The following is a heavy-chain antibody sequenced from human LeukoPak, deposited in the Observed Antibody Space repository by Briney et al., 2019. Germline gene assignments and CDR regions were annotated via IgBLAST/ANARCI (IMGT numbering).Heavy chain of an antibody. Sequence: GASVKVSCKASGGTFSSYAISWVRQAPGQGLEWMGRIIPILGIANYAQKFQGRVTITADKSTSTAYMELSSLRSEDTAVYYCARVLPGAADTFDYWGQGTLVTVSS. V-gene: IGHV1-69*04. CDR2: IIPILGIA. CDR3: ARVLPGAADTFDY. J-gene: IGHJ4*02. CDR1: GGTFSSYA. D-gene: IGHD6-13*01.